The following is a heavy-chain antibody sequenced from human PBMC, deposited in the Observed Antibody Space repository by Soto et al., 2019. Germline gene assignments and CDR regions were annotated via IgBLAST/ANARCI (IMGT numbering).Heavy chain of an antibody. Sequence: GGTLRLSCAASGFTFSLYEMNWDSQAPGKGLEWLSYISSSGTTIYYADSVKGRFTISRDNAKNSLYLQMNSLRADDTAVYYCARDRATGRANWFDPWGQGTLVTVS. D-gene: IGHD1-1*01. CDR3: ARDRATGRANWFDP. CDR2: ISSSGTTI. V-gene: IGHV3-48*03. CDR1: GFTFSLYE. J-gene: IGHJ5*02.